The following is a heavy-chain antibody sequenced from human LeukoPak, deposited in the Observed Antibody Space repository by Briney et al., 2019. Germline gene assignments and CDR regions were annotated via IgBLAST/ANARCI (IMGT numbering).Heavy chain of an antibody. CDR3: ARGGGNGGGWVGHYYYMDV. D-gene: IGHD4-23*01. Sequence: SETLSLTCHVSSFSISSGYYWAWIRQPPGKGLEWIGSMYHSGSAYFNPSLKSRVTISVDTSKNQFSLNLRSVTAADTAVYYCARGGGNGGGWVGHYYYMDVWGKGTTVTVSS. CDR1: SFSISSGYY. J-gene: IGHJ6*03. V-gene: IGHV4-38-2*02. CDR2: MYHSGSA.